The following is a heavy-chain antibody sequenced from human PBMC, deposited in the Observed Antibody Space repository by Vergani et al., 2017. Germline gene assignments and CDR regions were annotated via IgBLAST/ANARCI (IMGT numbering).Heavy chain of an antibody. J-gene: IGHJ4*02. Sequence: QVQLQESGPGLVKPSETLSLTCAVSGYSISSGYYWGWIRQPPGKGLQWIGSLYHSGSTYYNPSLKSRVTISVDTSKNQFSLKLSSVTAADTAVYYCASLGVVLGFGVVGATTEIDYWGQGTLVTVSS. V-gene: IGHV4-38-2*01. CDR3: ASLGVVLGFGVVGATTEIDY. D-gene: IGHD1-26*01. CDR1: GYSISSGYY. CDR2: LYHSGST.